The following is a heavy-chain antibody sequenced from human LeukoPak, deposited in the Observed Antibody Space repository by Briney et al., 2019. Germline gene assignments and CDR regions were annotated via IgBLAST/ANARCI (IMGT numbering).Heavy chain of an antibody. CDR1: GGSISSGGYY. CDR2: IYYSGST. Sequence: SETLSLTCTVSGGSISSGGYYWSWIRQHPGKGLEWIGYIYYSGSTYYNPSLKSRVTISVDTSKNQFSLKLSSVTAADTAVYYCARAWGSGSYFPFDYWGQGILVTVSS. CDR3: ARAWGSGSYFPFDY. J-gene: IGHJ4*02. D-gene: IGHD3-10*01. V-gene: IGHV4-31*03.